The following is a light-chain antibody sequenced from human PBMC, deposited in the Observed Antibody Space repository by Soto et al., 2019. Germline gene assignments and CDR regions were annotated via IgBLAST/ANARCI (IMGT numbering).Light chain of an antibody. Sequence: SGLTQPPSVSAAPGQRVTISCTGSTSNIGADYDVHWYQQLPGPAPKLLIYGSSDRPSGVPDRFSGSKSGTSASLAITGLQAEDEADYYCQSYDSSLINYVFGTGTKVTVL. J-gene: IGLJ1*01. CDR2: GSS. CDR1: TSNIGADYD. V-gene: IGLV1-40*01. CDR3: QSYDSSLINYV.